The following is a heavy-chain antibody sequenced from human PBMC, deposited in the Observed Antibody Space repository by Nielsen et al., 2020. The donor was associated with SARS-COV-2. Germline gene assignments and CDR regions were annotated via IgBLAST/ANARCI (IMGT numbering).Heavy chain of an antibody. CDR3: ARDSVAATGQIYFYGFDV. Sequence: GGSLRFSCAASGFTFSSYWMSWVRQAPGKGLEWVANIKEDGSEKYYVDSVKGRFSISRDNAKNSLYLQMNSLRVEDTAVYYCARDSVAATGQIYFYGFDVWGQGTTVTVSS. CDR2: IKEDGSEK. J-gene: IGHJ6*02. V-gene: IGHV3-7*03. CDR1: GFTFSSYW. D-gene: IGHD2-15*01.